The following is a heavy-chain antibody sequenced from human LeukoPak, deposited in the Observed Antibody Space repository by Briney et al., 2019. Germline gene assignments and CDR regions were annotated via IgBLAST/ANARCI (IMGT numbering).Heavy chain of an antibody. CDR1: GFTFSDYY. Sequence: GGSLRLSCAASGFTFSDYYMSWIRQAPGKGLEWVSVISGSGGTTYYADSVKGRFTISRDNSKNTLYLQMNSLRAEDTAVYYCAKGISAMITFGGVIVDYWGQGTLVTVSS. CDR2: ISGSGGTT. D-gene: IGHD3-16*02. CDR3: AKGISAMITFGGVIVDY. J-gene: IGHJ4*02. V-gene: IGHV3-23*01.